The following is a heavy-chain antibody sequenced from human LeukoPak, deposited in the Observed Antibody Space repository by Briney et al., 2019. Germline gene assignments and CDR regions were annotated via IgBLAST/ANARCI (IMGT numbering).Heavy chain of an antibody. CDR2: INSDGSSA. D-gene: IGHD4-17*01. J-gene: IGHJ4*02. Sequence: GGSLRLSCAASGFTFSNYWMHWVRQAPGKGLVYVSRINSDGSSANYADSVQGRFTISRDNAKNTLYLQMSSLRAEDTAVYYCAGDNIENGDLDYLDSWGQGTLVTVSS. V-gene: IGHV3-74*01. CDR3: AGDNIENGDLDYLDS. CDR1: GFTFSNYW.